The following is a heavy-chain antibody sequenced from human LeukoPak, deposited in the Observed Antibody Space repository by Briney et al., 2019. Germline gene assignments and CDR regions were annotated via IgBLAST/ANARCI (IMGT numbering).Heavy chain of an antibody. Sequence: TGGSLRLSCAASGFTFSSYGMHWVRQAPGKGLEWVAVIWYDGSIKYYADSVKGRFTISRDNSKNTLYLQMNSLRAEDTAVYYCARDASGSGGGYRYYYYGMDVWGQGTTVTVSS. D-gene: IGHD2-15*01. CDR1: GFTFSSYG. J-gene: IGHJ6*02. CDR2: IWYDGSIK. V-gene: IGHV3-33*01. CDR3: ARDASGSGGGYRYYYYGMDV.